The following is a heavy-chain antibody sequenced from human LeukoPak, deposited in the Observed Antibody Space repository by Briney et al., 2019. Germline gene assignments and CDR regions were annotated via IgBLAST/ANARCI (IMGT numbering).Heavy chain of an antibody. V-gene: IGHV3-53*01. D-gene: IGHD3-3*01. CDR1: GFTVSSHY. J-gene: IGHJ3*01. Sequence: GGSLRLSCAASGFTVSSHYMSWVRQAQGKGLEWVSFLYRGGSTWYADSVKGRFTISRDNSQNTLYLQMNSLRDEDTAVYYCAKGWSGYFRSPFDLWGRGTMVTVSS. CDR2: LYRGGST. CDR3: AKGWSGYFRSPFDL.